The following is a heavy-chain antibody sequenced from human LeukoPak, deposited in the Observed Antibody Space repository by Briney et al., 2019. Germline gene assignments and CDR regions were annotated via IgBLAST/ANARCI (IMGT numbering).Heavy chain of an antibody. J-gene: IGHJ4*02. Sequence: ASVKVSCKASGYTFSGYYMHWVRQAPGQGLEWMGWINPKNGDTNSGQKFQGRVAMTRDTSMNTVFMELSRLRSDDTAVYYCARRGSASSQFFDYWGQGTLVTVSS. V-gene: IGHV1-2*02. CDR3: ARRGSASSQFFDY. CDR2: INPKNGDT. CDR1: GYTFSGYY. D-gene: IGHD6-6*01.